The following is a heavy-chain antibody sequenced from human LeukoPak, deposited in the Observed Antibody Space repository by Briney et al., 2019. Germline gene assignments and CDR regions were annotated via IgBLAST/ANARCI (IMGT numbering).Heavy chain of an antibody. CDR2: ISDNGYDT. Sequence: SGGSLRLSCAASGFTFSSYSMNWVRQAPGKGLEWVSAISDNGYDTFYADSVKGRFTISRDNSKNAVYLQMNSLRAEDTAVYYCAGGYSSGWYTFGGFDYWGQGTLVTVSS. CDR3: AGGYSSGWYTFGGFDY. D-gene: IGHD6-19*01. J-gene: IGHJ4*02. V-gene: IGHV3-23*01. CDR1: GFTFSSYS.